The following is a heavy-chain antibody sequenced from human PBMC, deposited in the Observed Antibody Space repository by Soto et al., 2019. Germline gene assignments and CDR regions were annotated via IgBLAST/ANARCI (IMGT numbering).Heavy chain of an antibody. V-gene: IGHV1-8*01. D-gene: IGHD6-19*01. J-gene: IGHJ4*02. CDR1: GYTFTSYD. CDR2: MNPNSGNT. CDR3: ARGSLLYSSGWWSDDY. Sequence: QVQLVQSGAEVKKPGASVKVSCKASGYTFTSYDINWVRQATGQGLEWMGWMNPNSGNTGYAQKFQGRVTMTRNTSICTAYTELSSLRSEDTAGYYCARGSLLYSSGWWSDDYWGQGTLVTVSS.